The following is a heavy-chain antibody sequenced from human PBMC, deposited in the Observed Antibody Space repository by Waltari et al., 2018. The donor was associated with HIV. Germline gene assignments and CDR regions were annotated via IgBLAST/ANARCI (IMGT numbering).Heavy chain of an antibody. Sequence: QVRVVESGGGVVQPGRSLRLSCAASGFTFNDYGFHWVRQAPGKGLEWVAVISYDGSKKYYADFVKGRFTISRDNSKNTLYLQMNSLRPEDTALYYCAKDPYFKSYSGGYCDPWGQGTLVTVSS. CDR1: GFTFNDYG. CDR2: ISYDGSKK. D-gene: IGHD1-26*01. V-gene: IGHV3-30*18. CDR3: AKDPYFKSYSGGYCDP. J-gene: IGHJ5*02.